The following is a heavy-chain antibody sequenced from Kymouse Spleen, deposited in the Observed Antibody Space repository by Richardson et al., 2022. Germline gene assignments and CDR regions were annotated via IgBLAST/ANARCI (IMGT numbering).Heavy chain of an antibody. Sequence: QVQLQESGPGLVKPSETLSLTCTVSGGSVSSGSYYWSWIRQPPGKGLEWIGYIYYSGSTNYNPSLKSRVTISVDTSKNQFSLKLSSVTAADTAVYYCARDQSGPYYYYYGMDVWGQGTTVTVSS. D-gene: IGHD5-12*01,IGHD6-19*01. J-gene: IGHJ6*02. CDR2: IYYSGST. CDR1: GGSVSSGSYY. CDR3: ARDQSGPYYYYYGMDV. V-gene: IGHV4-61*01.